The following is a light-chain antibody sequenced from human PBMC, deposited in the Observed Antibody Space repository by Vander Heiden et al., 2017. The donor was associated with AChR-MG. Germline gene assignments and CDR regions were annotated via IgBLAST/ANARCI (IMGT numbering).Light chain of an antibody. V-gene: IGKV2-28*01. CDR2: LGS. Sequence: DIVMTQSPLSLPVTAGEPASISCRSSQSLLHSNGYNYLDWYRQKPGQSPQLLIYLGSNRASGVPDRFSGSGSGTDFTLKISRVEAEDVGVYYCMQALQTPRTFGQGTKVEIK. CDR1: QSLLHSNGYNY. J-gene: IGKJ1*01. CDR3: MQALQTPRT.